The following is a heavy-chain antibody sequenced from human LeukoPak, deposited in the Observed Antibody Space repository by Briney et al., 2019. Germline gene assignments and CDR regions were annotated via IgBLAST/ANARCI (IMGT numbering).Heavy chain of an antibody. CDR3: ARAPHYSNYGPYYYGMDV. D-gene: IGHD4-11*01. CDR2: IISSSSYT. Sequence: GGSLRLSCAASGFAVSGNYMSWFRQAPGKGLKWVSYIISSSSYTNYADSVKGRFTISRDNAKNSLYLQMNSLRAEDTAVYYCARAPHYSNYGPYYYGMDVWGQGTTVTVSS. V-gene: IGHV3-11*06. CDR1: GFAVSGNY. J-gene: IGHJ6*02.